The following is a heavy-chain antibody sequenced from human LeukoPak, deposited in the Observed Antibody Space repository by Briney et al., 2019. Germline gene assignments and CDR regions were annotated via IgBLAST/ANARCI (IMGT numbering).Heavy chain of an antibody. D-gene: IGHD6-13*01. CDR1: GVSISSDY. CDR2: IYYSGST. V-gene: IGHV4-59*08. Sequence: PSETLSLTCTVSGVSISSDYWSWIRQPPGKGLEWIGYIYYSGSTNYNPSLKSRVTISVDTSKNQFSLKLSSVTAADTAVYYCARQRAAAALNWFDPWGQGTLVTVSS. J-gene: IGHJ5*02. CDR3: ARQRAAAALNWFDP.